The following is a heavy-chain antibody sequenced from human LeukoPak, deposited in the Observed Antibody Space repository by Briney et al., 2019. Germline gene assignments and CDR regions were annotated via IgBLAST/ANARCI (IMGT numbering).Heavy chain of an antibody. J-gene: IGHJ4*02. Sequence: PSETLSLTCAVYGGSFSDYYWNWTRQPPGKGLEWIGEINYFGSTNYNPSLKSRVTISGDTSKNQFSLRLNSVTAADTAVYYCARGYREHQTFYSAHYFDYWAQGTLVTVSS. V-gene: IGHV4-34*01. CDR2: INYFGST. D-gene: IGHD1/OR15-1a*01. CDR3: ARGYREHQTFYSAHYFDY. CDR1: GGSFSDYY.